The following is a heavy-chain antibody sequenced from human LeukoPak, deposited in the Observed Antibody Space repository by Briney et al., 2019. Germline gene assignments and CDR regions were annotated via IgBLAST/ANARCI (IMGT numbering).Heavy chain of an antibody. Sequence: PVKVSCKASGGTFSSYAISWVRQAPGQGLEWMGRIIPILGIANYAQKFQGRVTITADKSTSTAYMELRSLRSDDTAVYYCARHGMDVWGQGTTVTVSS. V-gene: IGHV1-69*04. CDR3: ARHGMDV. CDR1: GGTFSSYA. CDR2: IIPILGIA. J-gene: IGHJ6*02.